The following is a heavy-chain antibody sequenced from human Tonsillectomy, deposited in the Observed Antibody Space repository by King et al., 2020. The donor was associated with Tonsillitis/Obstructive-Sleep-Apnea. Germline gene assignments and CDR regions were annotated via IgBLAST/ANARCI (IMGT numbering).Heavy chain of an antibody. CDR2: IYYSGST. V-gene: IGHV4-39*01. J-gene: IGHJ4*02. CDR3: ARHRYYYDCSGYSFDY. Sequence: QLQESGPGLVKPSETLSLTCTVSGGSISSSSYYWGWIRQPPGKGLEWIGSIYYSGSTYYNPSLKSRVTISVDTSKNQFSLKLSSLTAADTAVYYCARHRYYYDCSGYSFDYWGQGTLVTVSS. D-gene: IGHD3-22*01. CDR1: GGSISSSSYY.